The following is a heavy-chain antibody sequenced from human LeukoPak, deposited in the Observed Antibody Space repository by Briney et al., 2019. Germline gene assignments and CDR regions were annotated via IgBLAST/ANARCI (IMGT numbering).Heavy chain of an antibody. CDR1: GGSFSGYY. CDR3: SRWFYYGSGSSQ. D-gene: IGHD3-10*01. CDR2: INHSGST. V-gene: IGHV4-34*01. J-gene: IGHJ4*02. Sequence: SETLSLTCAVYGGSFSGYYWSWIRQPPGKGLEWIGEINHSGSTNYNPSLKSRVTISVDTSKNQFSLKLSSVTAADTAVYYCSRWFYYGSGSSQWGQGTLVTVSS.